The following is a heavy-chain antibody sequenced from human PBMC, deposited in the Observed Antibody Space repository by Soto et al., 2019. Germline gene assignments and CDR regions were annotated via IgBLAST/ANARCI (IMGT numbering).Heavy chain of an antibody. CDR1: GYIFTAYS. J-gene: IGHJ4*02. D-gene: IGHD4-4*01. V-gene: IGHV1-2*02. CDR3: AREASAVISLDY. CDR2: FNPNSGDT. Sequence: AAVKVSCKASGYIFTAYSMHWLRQAPGQGLEWMGWFNPNSGDTIYAQKFQGRITLTRDTSITTAYMELYSLTSDDTAVYYCAREASAVISLDYWGQGTLVTVSS.